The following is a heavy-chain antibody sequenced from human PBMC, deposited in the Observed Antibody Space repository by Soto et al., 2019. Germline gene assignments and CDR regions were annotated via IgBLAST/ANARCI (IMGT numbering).Heavy chain of an antibody. CDR2: IKQDGSEK. CDR3: ARQKDLWFGALFVYFDY. Sequence: GGSLRLSCAASGFTFSSYWMSWVRQAPGKGLEWVANIKQDGSEKYYVDSVKGRFTISRDNAKNSLYLQMNSLRAEDTAVYYCARQKDLWFGALFVYFDYWGQGTLVTVSS. CDR1: GFTFSSYW. V-gene: IGHV3-7*01. D-gene: IGHD3-10*01. J-gene: IGHJ4*02.